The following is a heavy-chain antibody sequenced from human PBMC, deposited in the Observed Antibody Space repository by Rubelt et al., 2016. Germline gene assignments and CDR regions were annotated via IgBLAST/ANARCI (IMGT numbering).Heavy chain of an antibody. V-gene: IGHV4-59*01. CDR1: GGSISSYY. CDR3: ARRHDYGGNLLDY. D-gene: IGHD4-23*01. Sequence: QVQLQESGPGLVKPSETLSLTCTVSGGSISSYYWSWIRQPPGKGLEWIGYIYYSGGTNYNPSLKSRVTISVYTSKHQFSLKLSSVTAAGTAVYYCARRHDYGGNLLDYWGQGTLVTVSS. J-gene: IGHJ4*02. CDR2: IYYSGGT.